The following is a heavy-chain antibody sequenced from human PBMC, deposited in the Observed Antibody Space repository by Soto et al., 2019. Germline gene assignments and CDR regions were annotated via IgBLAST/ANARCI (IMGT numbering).Heavy chain of an antibody. V-gene: IGHV3-7*03. CDR1: GFTLSSYW. J-gene: IGHJ6*02. Sequence: EMQLVESGGNLVRPGGSLRLSCEASGFTLSSYWMSWVRQAPGRGLEWVANIKQDGSETYYVDSVKGRFIISRDNAKKSLYLHITSLRVDDTAVYFCVRDSGCGGWYNCYYYGMDVWGQGTTVTVSS. CDR3: VRDSGCGGWYNCYYYGMDV. D-gene: IGHD6-19*01. CDR2: IKQDGSET.